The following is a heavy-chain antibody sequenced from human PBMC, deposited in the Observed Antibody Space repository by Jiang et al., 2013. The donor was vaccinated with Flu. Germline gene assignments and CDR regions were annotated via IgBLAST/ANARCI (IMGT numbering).Heavy chain of an antibody. J-gene: IGHJ4*02. CDR2: TYYRSKWYN. CDR3: AREGYSGYDWADYFDY. D-gene: IGHD5-12*01. V-gene: IGHV6-1*01. Sequence: VSSNSAAWNWIRQSPSRGLEWLGRTYYRSKWYNDYAVSVKSRITINPDTSKNQFSLQLNSVTPEDTAVYYCAREGYSGYDWADYFDYWGQGTLVTVSS. CDR1: VSSNSAA.